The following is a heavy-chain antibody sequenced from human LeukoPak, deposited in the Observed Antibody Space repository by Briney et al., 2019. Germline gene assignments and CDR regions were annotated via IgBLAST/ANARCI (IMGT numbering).Heavy chain of an antibody. CDR1: GFTFISYE. CDR2: ISSSGSTI. J-gene: IGHJ4*02. D-gene: IGHD4-17*01. V-gene: IGHV3-48*03. Sequence: GGSLRLSCAASGFTFISYEMNWVRQAPGKGLEWVSYISSSGSTIYYADSVKGRFTISRDNAKNSLYLQMNSLRAEDTAVYYCARDQLITTVTHFDYWGQGTLVTVSS. CDR3: ARDQLITTVTHFDY.